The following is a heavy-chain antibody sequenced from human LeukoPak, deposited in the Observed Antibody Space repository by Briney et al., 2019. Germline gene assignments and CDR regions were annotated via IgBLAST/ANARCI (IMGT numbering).Heavy chain of an antibody. V-gene: IGHV1-2*02. Sequence: ASVKVSCKASGYTFTAYYAHWVRRAPGQGLEWMGWINPNTGGTNYAQKFQGRVAMTKDTSINAAYMELNKLTSDDTAVYYCGRGNKSFDPWGQGTLVTVSS. CDR3: GRGNKSFDP. CDR2: INPNTGGT. CDR1: GYTFTAYY. J-gene: IGHJ5*02.